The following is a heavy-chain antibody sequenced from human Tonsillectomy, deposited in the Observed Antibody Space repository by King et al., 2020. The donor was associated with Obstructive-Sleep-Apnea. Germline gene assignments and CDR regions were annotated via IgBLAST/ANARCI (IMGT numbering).Heavy chain of an antibody. CDR3: TTTPHYSSLDY. CDR2: IKRKTDGGTT. CDR1: GFTFSNAW. J-gene: IGHJ4*02. V-gene: IGHV3-15*01. Sequence: VQLVESGGGLVKPGGSLRLSCAASGFTFSNAWMSWVRQAPGKGLEWVCRIKRKTDGGTTDYAAPLKGRFTISRDDSKNTLYLQMNSLKTEDTAVFYCTTTPHYSSLDYWGQGTLSPSPQ. D-gene: IGHD4-11*01.